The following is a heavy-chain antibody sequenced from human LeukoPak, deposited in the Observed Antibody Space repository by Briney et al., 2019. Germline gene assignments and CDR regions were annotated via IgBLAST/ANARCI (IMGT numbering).Heavy chain of an antibody. CDR2: IIPIFGTA. D-gene: IGHD4-23*01. J-gene: IGHJ4*02. CDR3: ASAPYTVVTLFVY. Sequence: SVKVSCKASGGTFSSYAISGVGQAPPQGLEWMGWIIPIFGTANYPQKFQGRVTITAAKSKSTAYMELSSLRSEDTAVYYCASAPYTVVTLFVYWGQGTLVTVSS. V-gene: IGHV1-69*06. CDR1: GGTFSSYA.